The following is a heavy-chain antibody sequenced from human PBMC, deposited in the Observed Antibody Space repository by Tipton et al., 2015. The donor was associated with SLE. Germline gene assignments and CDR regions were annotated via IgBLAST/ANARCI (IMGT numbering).Heavy chain of an antibody. D-gene: IGHD6-6*01. CDR3: ARSSIAASFDS. V-gene: IGHV4-59*08. J-gene: IGHJ4*02. Sequence: LRLSCTVSGGSISSYYWSWIRQPPGKGLEWIGYIYYSGSTNYNPSLKSRVTISVDTSKNQFSLKLSSVTAADTAVYYCARSSIAASFDSWGQGTLVTVSS. CDR2: IYYSGST. CDR1: GGSISSYY.